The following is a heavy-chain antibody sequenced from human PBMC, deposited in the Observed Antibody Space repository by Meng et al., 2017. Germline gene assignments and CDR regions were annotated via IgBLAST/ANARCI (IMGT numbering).Heavy chain of an antibody. Sequence: GESLKISCADSGFTFSSYWMSWVRQAPGKGLEWVANIKEDGSEKNYVDSVKRRFTISRDNAKNSLYLQMNSLRAEDTAVYYCARVHMAVLDYWGQGTLVTVSS. CDR3: ARVHMAVLDY. J-gene: IGHJ4*02. D-gene: IGHD2-21*01. V-gene: IGHV3-7*01. CDR2: IKEDGSEK. CDR1: GFTFSSYW.